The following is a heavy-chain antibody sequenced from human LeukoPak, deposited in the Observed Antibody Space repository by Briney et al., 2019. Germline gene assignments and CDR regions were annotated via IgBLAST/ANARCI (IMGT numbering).Heavy chain of an antibody. CDR2: INHSGST. J-gene: IGHJ6*03. V-gene: IGHV4-34*01. D-gene: IGHD5-12*01. Sequence: SETLSLTCAVYGGSFIGFHWNWIRQPPGKGLEWIGDINHSGSTNYNPSLTSRVTISVDTSKNQFSLKLSSVTAADTAVYYCARVLVRGYSGYRSRQNYMDVWGKGTTVTISS. CDR3: ARVLVRGYSGYRSRQNYMDV. CDR1: GGSFIGFH.